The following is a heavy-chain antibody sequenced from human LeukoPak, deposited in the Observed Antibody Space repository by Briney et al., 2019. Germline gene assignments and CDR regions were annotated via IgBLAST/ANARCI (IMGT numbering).Heavy chain of an antibody. D-gene: IGHD2-21*02. Sequence: GRSLRLSCTTSGFTFGDFAMSWFRQAPGKGLEWVSAISGSGGSTYYADSVKGRFTISRDNSKNTLYLQMNSLRAEDTAVYYCAKVVMGTGPRDWGQGTLVTVSS. CDR2: ISGSGGST. CDR3: AKVVMGTGPRD. V-gene: IGHV3-23*01. J-gene: IGHJ4*02. CDR1: GFTFGDFA.